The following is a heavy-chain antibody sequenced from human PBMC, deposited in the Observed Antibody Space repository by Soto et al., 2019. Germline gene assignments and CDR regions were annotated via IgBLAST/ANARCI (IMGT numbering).Heavy chain of an antibody. CDR1: GYSFTSYW. CDR2: IYPGDSDT. CDR3: ARKYSSKDWLVP. J-gene: IGHJ5*01. V-gene: IGHV5-51*01. Sequence: CLKISCKGSGYSFTSYWIGWVRQMPGNGLEWMGIIYPGDSDTRYSPSFQGQVTISADKSISTAYLQCISLKASDTAMYYCARKYSSKDWLVPGGQGTLVTVSS. D-gene: IGHD6-13*01.